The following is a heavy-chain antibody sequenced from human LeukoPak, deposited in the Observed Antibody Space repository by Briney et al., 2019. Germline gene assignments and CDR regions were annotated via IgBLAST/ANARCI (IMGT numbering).Heavy chain of an antibody. V-gene: IGHV1-69*13. Sequence: ASVKVSCKASGGTFSSYAISWVRQAPGQGLEWMGGIIPIIGTANYAQKFQGRVTITADESTSTAYMELRSLRSDDTAVYYCARAATVTTSPVDYWGQGTLVTVSS. J-gene: IGHJ4*02. CDR2: IIPIIGTA. D-gene: IGHD4-17*01. CDR1: GGTFSSYA. CDR3: ARAATVTTSPVDY.